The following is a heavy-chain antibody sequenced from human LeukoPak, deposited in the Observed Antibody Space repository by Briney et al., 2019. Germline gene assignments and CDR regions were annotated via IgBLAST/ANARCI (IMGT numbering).Heavy chain of an antibody. Sequence: PGGSLRLSCAVSGFTFRSYSMNWVRQAPGKGLEWVSYISSSSSTIYYADSVKGRFTISRDNAKNSLCLQMNSLRAEDTAVYYCARDRDDYVWGSYRYWALDYWGQGTLVTVSS. CDR1: GFTFRSYS. J-gene: IGHJ4*02. CDR2: ISSSSSTI. V-gene: IGHV3-48*04. CDR3: ARDRDDYVWGSYRYWALDY. D-gene: IGHD3-16*02.